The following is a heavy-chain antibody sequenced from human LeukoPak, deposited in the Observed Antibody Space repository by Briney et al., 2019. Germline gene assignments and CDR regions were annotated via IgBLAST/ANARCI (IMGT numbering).Heavy chain of an antibody. CDR1: GVSTSSGAYS. D-gene: IGHD3-10*01. V-gene: IGHV4-30-2*01. CDR3: ARDSYYYGSGSFMDV. Sequence: SETLSLTCSVSGVSTSSGAYSWSWIRQPPGKGLEWIGYIYQSGSTHYNPSLKSRVTISVDMSKNQFSLRLSSVTAADTAVYYCARDSYYYGSGSFMDVWGQGTTVTVSS. CDR2: IYQSGST. J-gene: IGHJ6*02.